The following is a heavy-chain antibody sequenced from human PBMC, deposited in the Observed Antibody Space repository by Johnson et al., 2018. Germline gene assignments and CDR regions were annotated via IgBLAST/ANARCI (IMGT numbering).Heavy chain of an antibody. Sequence: QVQLGEAGGGVVEPGMSLRLSCAASGFTFNSYGMTWVRQAPGKGLEWVAVISYDGINKYYADSVKGRFTISRDNSKNTLYLQMNSLRAEDTAVYYCARDLLVGATDLFQHWGQGTLVTVSS. CDR2: ISYDGINK. J-gene: IGHJ1*01. CDR1: GFTFNSYG. D-gene: IGHD1-26*01. CDR3: ARDLLVGATDLFQH. V-gene: IGHV3-30*03.